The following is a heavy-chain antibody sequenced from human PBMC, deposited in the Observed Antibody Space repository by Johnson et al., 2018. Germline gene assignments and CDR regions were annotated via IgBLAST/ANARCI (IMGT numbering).Heavy chain of an antibody. V-gene: IGHV3-30*18. CDR3: AKDMWDCGGDCYTPDY. D-gene: IGHD2-21*02. CDR1: GFNFSSSG. J-gene: IGHJ4*02. CDR2: ISSYGTNK. Sequence: QVQLGQSGGGAVQARRSLILSCAASGFNFSSSGMHWVRQAPGKGLEWVAVISSYGTNKYYADSVTGRFIISREHSKNTQYLQMNSLRDEDTGVSYCAKDMWDCGGDCYTPDYWGQGTLVTVSS.